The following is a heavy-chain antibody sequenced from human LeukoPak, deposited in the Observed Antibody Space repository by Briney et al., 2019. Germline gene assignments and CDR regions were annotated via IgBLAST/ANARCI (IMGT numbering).Heavy chain of an antibody. CDR3: ATGEMATGFDY. CDR2: VDPEDGET. J-gene: IGHJ4*02. Sequence: VASVKVSCKVSGYTFTDYYMHWVQQAPGKGLEWMGLVDPEDGETIYAEKFQGRVAITADTSTDTAYMELSSLRSEDTAVYYCATGEMATGFDYWGQGTLVTVSS. CDR1: GYTFTDYY. V-gene: IGHV1-69-2*01. D-gene: IGHD5-24*01.